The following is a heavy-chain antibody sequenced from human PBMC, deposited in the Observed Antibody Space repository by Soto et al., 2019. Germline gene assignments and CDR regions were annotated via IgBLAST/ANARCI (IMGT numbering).Heavy chain of an antibody. J-gene: IGHJ3*02. CDR2: IYYSGST. D-gene: IGHD1-1*01. V-gene: IGHV4-39*01. CDR1: GGSISSSSYY. Sequence: QLQLQESGPGLVKPSETLSLTCTVSGGSISSSSYYWGWIRQPPGKGLEWIGSIYYSGSTYYNPSLKSRVTISVDTSKNQFSLKLSSVTAADTAVYYCASPLQSNDLYGAFDIWGQGTMVTVSS. CDR3: ASPLQSNDLYGAFDI.